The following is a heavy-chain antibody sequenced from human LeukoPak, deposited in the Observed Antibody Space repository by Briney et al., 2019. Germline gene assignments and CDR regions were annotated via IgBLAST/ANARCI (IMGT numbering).Heavy chain of an antibody. CDR1: GYTFTSYG. D-gene: IGHD6-13*01. J-gene: IGHJ3*02. V-gene: IGHV1-18*01. Sequence: ASVKVSCKASGYTFTSYGISWVRQAPGQGLEWMGWISAYNGNTNYAQKFQGRVTITTDESTSTAYMELSSLRSEVTAVYYCARDLSIFHSSRAFDIWGQGTMVTVSS. CDR3: ARDLSIFHSSRAFDI. CDR2: ISAYNGNT.